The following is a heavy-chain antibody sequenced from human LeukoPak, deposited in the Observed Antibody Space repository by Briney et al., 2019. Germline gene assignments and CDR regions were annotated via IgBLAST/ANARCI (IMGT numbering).Heavy chain of an antibody. J-gene: IGHJ4*02. Sequence: QSGGSLRLSCAASGFTVSSNYMSWVRQAPGKGLEWVSVIYSGGSTYYADSVKGRFTISRDNSKNTLYLQMNSLRAEDTAVYYCAKDIGRSSGPTDYWGQGTLVTVSS. CDR2: IYSGGST. CDR1: GFTVSSNY. D-gene: IGHD3-22*01. CDR3: AKDIGRSSGPTDY. V-gene: IGHV3-53*05.